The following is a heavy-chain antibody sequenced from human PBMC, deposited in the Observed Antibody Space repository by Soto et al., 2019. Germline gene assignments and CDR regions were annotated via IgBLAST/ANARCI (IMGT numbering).Heavy chain of an antibody. D-gene: IGHD6-19*01. J-gene: IGHJ6*02. V-gene: IGHV3-30*18. CDR3: AKPPVAGFVVYYYGMDV. CDR2: ISYDGSNK. Sequence: QVQLVESGGGVVQPGRSLRLSCAASGFTFSSYGMHWVRQAPGEGLEWVAVISYDGSNKYYADSVKGRFTISRDNSKNTLYLQMNSLRAEDTAVYYCAKPPVAGFVVYYYGMDVWGQGTTVTVSS. CDR1: GFTFSSYG.